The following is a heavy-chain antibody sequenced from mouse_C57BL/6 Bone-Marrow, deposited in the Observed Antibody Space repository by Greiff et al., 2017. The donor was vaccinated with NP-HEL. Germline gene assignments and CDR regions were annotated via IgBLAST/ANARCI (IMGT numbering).Heavy chain of an antibody. Sequence: QVQLKQSGPELVKPGASVKISCKASGYAFSSSWMNWVKQRPGKGLEWIGRIYPGDGDTNYNGKFEGKATLTADKSSSTAYMQLSSLTSEDSAVYFCAKFGGFDYWGQGTTLTVSS. CDR3: AKFGGFDY. V-gene: IGHV1-82*01. J-gene: IGHJ2*01. CDR1: GYAFSSSW. CDR2: IYPGDGDT.